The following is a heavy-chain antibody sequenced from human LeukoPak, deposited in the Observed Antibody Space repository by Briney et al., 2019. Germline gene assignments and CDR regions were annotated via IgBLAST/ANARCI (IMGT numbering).Heavy chain of an antibody. CDR2: IFPDDSDT. D-gene: IGHD6-13*01. J-gene: IGHJ5*01. V-gene: IGHV5-51*01. CDR1: GYSFTSYW. Sequence: GESLKISCKGSGYSFTSYWIGWVRQMPGKGLEWMGIIFPDDSDTRYSPSFQGQVTISADKSISTACLQWSSLKASDTAMYYCARQGSSWYPLSADSWGQGTRVTVSS. CDR3: ARQGSSWYPLSADS.